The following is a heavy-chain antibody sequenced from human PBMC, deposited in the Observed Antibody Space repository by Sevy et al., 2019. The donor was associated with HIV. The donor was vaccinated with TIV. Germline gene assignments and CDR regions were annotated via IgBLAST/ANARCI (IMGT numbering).Heavy chain of an antibody. D-gene: IGHD3-22*01. CDR1: GYTFTSYG. V-gene: IGHV1-18*01. J-gene: IGHJ5*02. Sequence: ASVKVSCKASGYTFTSYGISWVRQAPGQGLEWMGWISAYNGNTNYAQKLQGRVTMTTDTSTSKAYMGLRSLRSDDTAVYYCASCSSGYPNWFDPWGQGTLVTVSS. CDR2: ISAYNGNT. CDR3: ASCSSGYPNWFDP.